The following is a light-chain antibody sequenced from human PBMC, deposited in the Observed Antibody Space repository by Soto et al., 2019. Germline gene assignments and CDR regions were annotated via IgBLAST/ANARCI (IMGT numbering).Light chain of an antibody. CDR3: QQYYSYPRT. V-gene: IGKV1-8*01. Sequence: IQMTQSPSSFSASTGDRVTITCRASQGISSYLAWYQQKPGKAPKLLIYAASTLQSGVPSRFSGSGSGTDFTLTISCLQSEDFATYYCQQYYSYPRTFGGGTKVDIK. J-gene: IGKJ4*01. CDR2: AAS. CDR1: QGISSY.